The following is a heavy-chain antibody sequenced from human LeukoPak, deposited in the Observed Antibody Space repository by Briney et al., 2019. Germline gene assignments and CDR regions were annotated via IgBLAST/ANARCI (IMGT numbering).Heavy chain of an antibody. D-gene: IGHD3-3*01. CDR2: ISSSSSYI. Sequence: GGSLRLSCAASGFTFSSYSMNWVRQAPGKGLEWVSSISSSSSYIYYADSVKGRFTISRDKAKNSLYLQMNSLRAEDTAVYYCARCPSAYYGFWSGYYGWGQGTLVTVSS. J-gene: IGHJ4*02. CDR1: GFTFSSYS. V-gene: IGHV3-21*01. CDR3: ARCPSAYYGFWSGYYG.